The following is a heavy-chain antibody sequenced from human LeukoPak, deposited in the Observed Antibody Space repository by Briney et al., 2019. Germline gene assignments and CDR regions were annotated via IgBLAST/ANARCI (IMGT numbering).Heavy chain of an antibody. Sequence: ASVKVSCKVSGYTLTELSMHWVRQAPGKGLEWMGGFDPEDGETIYAQKFQGRVTMTEDTSTDTAYMELSSLRSEDTAVYYCATVSGWYGGEDYWGQGTLVTVSS. CDR2: FDPEDGET. CDR3: ATVSGWYGGEDY. D-gene: IGHD6-19*01. V-gene: IGHV1-24*01. J-gene: IGHJ4*02. CDR1: GYTLTELS.